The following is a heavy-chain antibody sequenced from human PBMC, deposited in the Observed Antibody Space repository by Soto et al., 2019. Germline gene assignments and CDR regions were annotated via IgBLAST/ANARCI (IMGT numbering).Heavy chain of an antibody. CDR2: IYSGGST. Sequence: GGSLRLSCAASGFTVRSNYMSWVRQAPGKGLEWVSVIYSGGSTYYADSVKGRFTISRDNSKNTLYLQMNSLRAEDTAVYYCARGSVTDAYGMDVWGQGTTVTVSS. V-gene: IGHV3-53*01. CDR1: GFTVRSNY. CDR3: ARGSVTDAYGMDV. J-gene: IGHJ6*02. D-gene: IGHD4-4*01.